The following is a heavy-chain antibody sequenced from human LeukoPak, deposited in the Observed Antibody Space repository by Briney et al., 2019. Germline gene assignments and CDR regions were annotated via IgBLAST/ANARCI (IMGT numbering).Heavy chain of an antibody. V-gene: IGHV3-23*01. CDR1: GFTFSSYA. CDR3: AKGAIIVAQTYDY. CDR2: ISGGGSNT. Sequence: GGSLILSCAASGFTFSSYAMSWVRQAPGKGLEWVSAISGGGSNTYYADSVQGRFTISRDNSKNTLYLQMNSLRAEDTAVYYCAKGAIIVAQTYDYWGQGTLVTVSS. J-gene: IGHJ4*02. D-gene: IGHD3-22*01.